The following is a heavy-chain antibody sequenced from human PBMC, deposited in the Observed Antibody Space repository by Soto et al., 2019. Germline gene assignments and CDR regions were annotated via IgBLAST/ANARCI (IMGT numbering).Heavy chain of an antibody. V-gene: IGHV6-1*01. J-gene: IGHJ6*02. CDR2: TYYRSNWYS. Sequence: QVQLQQSGPGLVKPSQTLSLTCVISGDSVSSNSAMWHWIRQSPSRGLEWLARTYYRSNWYSDYAVSVKSRITLNPDTSKNQFSLQLYSVTPEDTAVYYCARDGVVRNTGGYGMEDWCQGTTVTVSS. D-gene: IGHD2-8*01. CDR3: ARDGVVRNTGGYGMED. CDR1: GDSVSSNSAM.